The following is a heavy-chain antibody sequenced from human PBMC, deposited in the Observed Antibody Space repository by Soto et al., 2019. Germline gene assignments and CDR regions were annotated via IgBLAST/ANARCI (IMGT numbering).Heavy chain of an antibody. D-gene: IGHD1-26*01. V-gene: IGHV3-74*01. CDR3: ARDGPYSGSYYGAFDI. CDR2: INSYGSST. CDR1: GFTFSSYW. Sequence: EVQLVESGGGLVQPGGSRRLSCAASGFTFSSYWMHWVRQAPGKWLVGFSRINSYGSSTSYAVSVKGRFTISRDNAKNTLYLQMNSLRAEETAVYYCARDGPYSGSYYGAFDIWGQETMVTASS. J-gene: IGHJ3*02.